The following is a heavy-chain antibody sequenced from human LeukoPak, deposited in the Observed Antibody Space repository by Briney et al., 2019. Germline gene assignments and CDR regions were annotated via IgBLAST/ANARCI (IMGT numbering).Heavy chain of an antibody. V-gene: IGHV4-34*01. Sequence: PSETLSLTCAVYGGSFSAYYWSWIRQLPGKGLEWIGEINHSGSTNYNPSLKSRVTISIDTSKNQFSLKLSSVTAADTAVYYCARGRVGNSKYFDYWGQGTLVTVSS. D-gene: IGHD4-23*01. CDR2: INHSGST. CDR1: GGSFSAYY. J-gene: IGHJ4*02. CDR3: ARGRVGNSKYFDY.